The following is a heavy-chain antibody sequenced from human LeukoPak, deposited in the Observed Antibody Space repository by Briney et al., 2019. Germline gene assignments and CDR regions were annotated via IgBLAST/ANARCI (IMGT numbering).Heavy chain of an antibody. CDR3: ARLDTGYYYDSSGYDFDY. J-gene: IGHJ4*02. Sequence: GESLQISCKGSGYSFTSYWIGWVRQMPGKGLEWMGIIYPGDSDTRYSPSFQGQVTISADKSISTAYLQWSSLKASDTAMYYCARLDTGYYYDSSGYDFDYWGQGTLVTVSS. V-gene: IGHV5-51*01. D-gene: IGHD3-22*01. CDR1: GYSFTSYW. CDR2: IYPGDSDT.